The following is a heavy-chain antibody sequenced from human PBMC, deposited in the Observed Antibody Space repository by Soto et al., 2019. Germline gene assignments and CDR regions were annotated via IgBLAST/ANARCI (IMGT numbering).Heavy chain of an antibody. D-gene: IGHD4-17*01. CDR2: INHSGST. CDR1: GGSFSGYY. J-gene: IGHJ5*02. Sequence: QVQLQQWGAGLLKPSETLSLTCAVYGGSFSGYYWSWIRQPPGKGLEWIGEINHSGSTNYNPSIKSRVTISVDTSKNQFSLKLSSVTAADTAVYYCARGLYGDYELETDSPTWFDPWGQGTLVTVSS. CDR3: ARGLYGDYELETDSPTWFDP. V-gene: IGHV4-34*01.